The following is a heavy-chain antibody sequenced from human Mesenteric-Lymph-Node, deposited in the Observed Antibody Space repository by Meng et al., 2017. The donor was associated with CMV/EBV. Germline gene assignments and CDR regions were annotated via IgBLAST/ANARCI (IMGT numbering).Heavy chain of an antibody. J-gene: IGHJ6*02. CDR1: GGSFSGYY. CDR3: ARVVCGTSCYTGLYRIRHYYFGMDV. V-gene: IGHV4-34*01. D-gene: IGHD2-2*02. CDR2: INHSGST. Sequence: SETLSLTCAVHGGSFSGYYWSGIRQPPGKGLEWIGEINHSGSTHYNPSHKSRVTISVDTPNNQFSLKLSSVTAADTAVYYCARVVCGTSCYTGLYRIRHYYFGMDVWGQGTAVTVSS.